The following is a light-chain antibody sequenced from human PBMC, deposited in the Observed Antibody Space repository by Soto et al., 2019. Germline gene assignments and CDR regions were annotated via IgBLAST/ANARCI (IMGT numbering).Light chain of an antibody. CDR3: QQYDSSSWT. J-gene: IGKJ1*01. CDR1: QSVSASH. V-gene: IGKV3-20*01. Sequence: EIVLTQSPGTLSLSPGERATLSCRVSQSVSASHLAWYQQKPGQAPRLLVYDASNRATGIPDRFSGSGSGTDFTLIISRLEPEDFAVYFCQQYDSSSWTFGQGTKVDIK. CDR2: DAS.